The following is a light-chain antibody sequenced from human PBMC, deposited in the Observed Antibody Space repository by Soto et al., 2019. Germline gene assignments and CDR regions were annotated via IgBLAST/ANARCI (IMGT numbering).Light chain of an antibody. CDR1: SSDVGGYNY. J-gene: IGLJ2*01. Sequence: QSALTQPRSVSGSPGQSVTISCTGTSSDVGGYNYVSWYQQHPGKALKLMIYDVSKRPSGVPDRFSGSKSGNTASLTISGLQAEDEGDYYCCSYAGSTFVFGGGTQLTVL. V-gene: IGLV2-11*01. CDR3: CSYAGSTFV. CDR2: DVS.